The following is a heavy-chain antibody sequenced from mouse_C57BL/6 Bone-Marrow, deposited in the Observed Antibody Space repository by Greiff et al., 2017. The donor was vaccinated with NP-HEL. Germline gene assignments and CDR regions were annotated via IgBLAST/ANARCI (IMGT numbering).Heavy chain of an antibody. CDR3: ASSTVVPFAY. Sequence: EVKLVESGGGLVQPGGSLKLSCAASGFTFSDYYMYWVRQTPEKRLEWVAYISNGGGSTYYPDTVKGRFTISRDNAKNTLYLQMSRLKSEDTAMYYCASSTVVPFAYWGQGTLVTVSA. CDR2: ISNGGGST. CDR1: GFTFSDYY. J-gene: IGHJ3*01. D-gene: IGHD1-1*01. V-gene: IGHV5-12*01.